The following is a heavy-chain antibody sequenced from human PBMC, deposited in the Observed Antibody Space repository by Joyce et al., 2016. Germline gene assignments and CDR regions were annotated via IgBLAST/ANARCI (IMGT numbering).Heavy chain of an antibody. J-gene: IGHJ5*02. Sequence: QVQLVQSGAEVKKPGASVTVSCKASGDTFTDYYMHWVRQAPGQGLEWMGWVNRKSAATKYGQKFQGRVTMTRDTSISTVYMELGRLRYDDTAIYYCAREQRVYNDYLTYNWFDPWGQGTLVTVSS. D-gene: IGHD2/OR15-2a*01. CDR1: GDTFTDYY. CDR2: VNRKSAAT. CDR3: AREQRVYNDYLTYNWFDP. V-gene: IGHV1-2*02.